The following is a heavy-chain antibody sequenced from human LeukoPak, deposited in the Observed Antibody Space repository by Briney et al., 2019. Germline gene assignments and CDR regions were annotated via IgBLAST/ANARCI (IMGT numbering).Heavy chain of an antibody. CDR1: GYTFTTHH. J-gene: IGHJ4*02. V-gene: IGHV1-8*03. CDR2: INPNSGST. D-gene: IGHD2-8*01. Sequence: ASVKVSCKASGYTFTTHHINWVRQATGQGLEWRGYINPNSGSTGYTKRFQGRVTFTRSTSTSTVYMEMSSLTSEDTAVYYCTRTAYCTNGVCYFTGYDHWGQGTLVTVSS. CDR3: TRTAYCTNGVCYFTGYDH.